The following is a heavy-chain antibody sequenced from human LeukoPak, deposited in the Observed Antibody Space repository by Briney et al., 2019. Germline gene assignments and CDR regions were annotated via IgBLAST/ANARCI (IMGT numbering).Heavy chain of an antibody. CDR1: GFTFSSYA. CDR3: AKVKAESGYSYGQFDY. V-gene: IGHV3-23*01. Sequence: GGSLRLSCAASGFTFSSYAMSWVRQAPGEGLEWVSAISGSGGSTYYADSVKGRFTISRDNSKNTLYLQMNSLRAEDTAVYYCAKVKAESGYSYGQFDYWGQGTLVTVSS. J-gene: IGHJ4*02. CDR2: ISGSGGST. D-gene: IGHD5-18*01.